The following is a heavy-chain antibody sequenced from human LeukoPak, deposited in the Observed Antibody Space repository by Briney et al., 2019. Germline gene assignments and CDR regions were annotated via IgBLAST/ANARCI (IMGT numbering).Heavy chain of an antibody. CDR1: GGSFSGYY. CDR2: INHSGST. J-gene: IGHJ6*03. CDR3: ARVKDPEGYYYYYYMDV. Sequence: PSETLSLTCAVYGGSFSGYYWSWIRQPPGKGLEWIGEINHSGSTNYNPSLKSRVTISVDTSKNQFSLKLSSVTAADTAMYYCARVKDPEGYYYYYYMDVWGKGTTVTVSS. V-gene: IGHV4-34*01.